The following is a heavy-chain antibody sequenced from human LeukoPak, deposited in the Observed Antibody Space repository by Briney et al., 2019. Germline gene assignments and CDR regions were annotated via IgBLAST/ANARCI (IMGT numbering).Heavy chain of an antibody. Sequence: PSETLSLTCAVYGGSFSGYYWSWIRQPPGKGLEWIGEINHSGSTNYNPSLKSRVTISVDTSKNQFSPKLSSVTAADTAVYYCARGLAAAVDYWGQGTLVTVSS. CDR3: ARGLAAAVDY. CDR1: GGSFSGYY. D-gene: IGHD6-13*01. CDR2: INHSGST. V-gene: IGHV4-34*01. J-gene: IGHJ4*02.